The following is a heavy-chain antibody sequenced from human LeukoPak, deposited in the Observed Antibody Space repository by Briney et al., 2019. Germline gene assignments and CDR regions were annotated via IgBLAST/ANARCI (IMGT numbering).Heavy chain of an antibody. CDR2: INPNRGDT. CDR3: ARAQWLYY. CDR1: VYAFTGYY. V-gene: IGHV1-2*02. J-gene: IGHJ4*02. Sequence: GSLKVSCKASVYAFTGYYIHSVRQAPGQKREWIGGINPNRGDTHYAQNFQGRVTMTRDTSISTSYMELSSLRSDDTAIYYCARAQWLYYWGQGTLVTVSS. D-gene: IGHD6-19*01.